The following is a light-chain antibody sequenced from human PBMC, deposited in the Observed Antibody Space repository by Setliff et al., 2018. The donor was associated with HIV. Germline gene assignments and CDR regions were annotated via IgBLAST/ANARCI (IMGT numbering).Light chain of an antibody. Sequence: QSVLAQPASVSGSPGQSITISCTGTSSDVGGYNYVSWYQQHPGKAPKRMIYEVSNRPSGVSNRFSGSKSGKTASLTISGLQAEDEAEYYCSSYTTSTTLVFGRGTKVTVL. V-gene: IGLV2-14*01. CDR2: EVS. J-gene: IGLJ3*02. CDR3: SSYTTSTTLV. CDR1: SSDVGGYNY.